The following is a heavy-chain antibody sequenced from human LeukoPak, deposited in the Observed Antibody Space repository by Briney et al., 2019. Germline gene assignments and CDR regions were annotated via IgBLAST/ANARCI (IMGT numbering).Heavy chain of an antibody. Sequence: GGSLRLSCAASGFTFSSYWMSWVRQAPGKGLVWVSHINSDGSSTNYADSVKGRFTISRDSAKNTLYLQMNSLRAEDTGVYYWTIDKVSGNYYGLDYWGQGTLVTVSS. J-gene: IGHJ4*02. D-gene: IGHD1-26*01. CDR2: INSDGSST. V-gene: IGHV3-74*01. CDR3: TIDKVSGNYYGLDY. CDR1: GFTFSSYW.